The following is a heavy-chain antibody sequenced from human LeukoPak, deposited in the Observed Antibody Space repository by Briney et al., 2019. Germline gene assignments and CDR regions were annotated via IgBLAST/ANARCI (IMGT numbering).Heavy chain of an antibody. V-gene: IGHV1-46*01. CDR3: ARGRYYGSGSTKGWFDP. CDR2: INPSGGST. D-gene: IGHD3-10*01. CDR1: GYTFTSYY. J-gene: IGHJ5*02. Sequence: ASVKVSCKASGYTFTSYYMHWVRQAPGQGLEWMGIINPSGGSTSYAQKFQGRVTMTRNTSISTAYMELSSLRSEDTAVYYCARGRYYGSGSTKGWFDPWGQGTLVTVSS.